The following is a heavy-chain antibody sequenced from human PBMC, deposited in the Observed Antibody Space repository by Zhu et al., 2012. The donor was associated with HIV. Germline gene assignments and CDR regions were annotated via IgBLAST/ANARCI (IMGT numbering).Heavy chain of an antibody. V-gene: IGHV4-59*11. CDR1: GGSISSHY. Sequence: QVQLQESGPGLVKPSETLSLTCTVSGGSISSHYWSWIRQPPGKGLEWIGYIYYSGSTNYNPSLKSRVTISVDTSKNQFSLKLSSVTAADTAVYYCARASGWYGNDYWGQGTLVTVSS. CDR2: IYYSGST. CDR3: ARASGWYGNDY. D-gene: IGHD6-19*01. J-gene: IGHJ4*02.